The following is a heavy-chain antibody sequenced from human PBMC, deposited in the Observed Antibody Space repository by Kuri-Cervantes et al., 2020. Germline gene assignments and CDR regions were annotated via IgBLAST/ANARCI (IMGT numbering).Heavy chain of an antibody. J-gene: IGHJ6*02. V-gene: IGHV3-30-3*01. CDR1: GFTFSSYA. Sequence: GGSLRLSCAASGFTFSSYAMHWVRQAPGKGLEWVAVISYDGSNKYYADSVKGRFTISRDNSKNTLCLQMNSLRAEDTAVYYCARDRIYCSSTSCYIGYGMDVWGQGTTVTVSS. CDR2: ISYDGSNK. D-gene: IGHD2-2*02. CDR3: ARDRIYCSSTSCYIGYGMDV.